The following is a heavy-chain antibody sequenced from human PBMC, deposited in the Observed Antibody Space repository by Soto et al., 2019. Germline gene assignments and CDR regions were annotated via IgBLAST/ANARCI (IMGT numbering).Heavy chain of an antibody. J-gene: IGHJ3*02. D-gene: IGHD3-10*01. Sequence: ASVKVSCKASGYNFTTYAIHWVRQAPGQRLEWMGWINTGKGNTKYSQKFQGRVTITRDTSASTAYMDLSSLRSGDTAVYYCARDPWGGALDAFDIWGQGTMVPVSS. CDR2: INTGKGNT. CDR1: GYNFTTYA. V-gene: IGHV1-3*04. CDR3: ARDPWGGALDAFDI.